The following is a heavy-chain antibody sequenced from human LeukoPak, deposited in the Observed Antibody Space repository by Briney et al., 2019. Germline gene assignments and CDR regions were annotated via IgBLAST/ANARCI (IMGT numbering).Heavy chain of an antibody. CDR2: VSYDGSNK. CDR1: GFTFSSYA. CDR3: AIGDSLGELSSSFEY. J-gene: IGHJ4*02. V-gene: IGHV3-30*04. D-gene: IGHD3-16*02. Sequence: GGSLRLSGAASGFTFSSYAMHGGRQASDKGLVWVAVVSYDGSNKYYADSVKGRFTVSRDNSKNTLYLQMNSLRAEDTAVSYCAIGDSLGELSSSFEYWGQGTLVTVSS.